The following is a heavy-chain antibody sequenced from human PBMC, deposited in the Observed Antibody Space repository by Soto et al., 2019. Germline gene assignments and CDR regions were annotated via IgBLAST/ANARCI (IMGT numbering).Heavy chain of an antibody. Sequence: GESLKISCKTSGYTFSGHWISWVRQVPGKGLQWMGNIDPSDSYINYNPAFRGHATFSVDKSSSTAYLHWRSLGPSDTAIYYCARHGAAIWLGYWGQGTQVTVSS. D-gene: IGHD6-19*01. CDR3: ARHGAAIWLGY. CDR1: GYTFSGHW. V-gene: IGHV5-10-1*01. J-gene: IGHJ4*02. CDR2: IDPSDSYI.